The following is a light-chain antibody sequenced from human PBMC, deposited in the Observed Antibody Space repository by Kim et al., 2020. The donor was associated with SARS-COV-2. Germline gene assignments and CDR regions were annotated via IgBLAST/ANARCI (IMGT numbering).Light chain of an antibody. CDR1: NIGGKT. Sequence: SYELTQPPSVSVAPGQTARITCGGNNIGGKTVHWYQQRPGQAPVLVMRYDGDRPSGIPERFSGSKSGNTATLTISRVAAGDEADYYCQVWDSGSDQDLFG. CDR3: QVWDSGSDQDL. CDR2: YDG. V-gene: IGLV3-21*01. J-gene: IGLJ1*01.